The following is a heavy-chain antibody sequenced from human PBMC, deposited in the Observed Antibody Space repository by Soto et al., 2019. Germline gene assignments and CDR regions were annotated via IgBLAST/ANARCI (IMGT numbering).Heavy chain of an antibody. V-gene: IGHV1-24*01. CDR3: ATVYDSRGYSYISYPFDI. J-gene: IGHJ3*02. Sequence: QVQLVQSGAEVKKPGASVKVSCKVSGDSLIGLAMHWVRQAPGKGLEWMGGFDLEDGETIYAQKFRGRVTMTENTSTDTGYMELSSLISENTAIYYCATVYDSRGYSYISYPFDIWAQGTMVPVSS. CDR1: GDSLIGLA. CDR2: FDLEDGET. D-gene: IGHD3-22*01.